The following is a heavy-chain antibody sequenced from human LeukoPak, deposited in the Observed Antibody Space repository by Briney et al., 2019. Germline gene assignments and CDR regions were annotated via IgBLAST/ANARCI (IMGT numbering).Heavy chain of an antibody. CDR1: GGSISSYY. CDR2: IYYSGST. CDR3: ARGGLVRGVIEDY. Sequence: SETLSLTCTVSGGSISSYYWSWIRQPPGKGLEWIGYIYYSGSTNYNPSLKSRVTISVDTSKNQFSLKLSSVTAADTAVYYCARGGLVRGVIEDYWGQGTLVTVSS. J-gene: IGHJ4*02. V-gene: IGHV4-59*08. D-gene: IGHD3-10*01.